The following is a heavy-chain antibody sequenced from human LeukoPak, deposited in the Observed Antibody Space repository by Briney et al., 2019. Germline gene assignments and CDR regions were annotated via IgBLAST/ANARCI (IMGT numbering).Heavy chain of an antibody. Sequence: SQTLSLTCAISGDSVSSNSAAWNWIRQSPSRGLEWLGRTYYRSKWYNDYAVSVKSRITINPDTSKNQFSLQLNSVTPEDTAVYYCAREVRVGDTAIRDYYYYYYMDVWGKGTTVTISS. V-gene: IGHV6-1*01. CDR1: GDSVSSNSAA. CDR3: AREVRVGDTAIRDYYYYYYMDV. J-gene: IGHJ6*03. D-gene: IGHD5-18*01. CDR2: TYYRSKWYN.